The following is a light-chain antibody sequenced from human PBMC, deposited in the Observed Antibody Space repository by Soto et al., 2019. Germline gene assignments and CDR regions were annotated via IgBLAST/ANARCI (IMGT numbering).Light chain of an antibody. Sequence: QPVLTQPPSASGTPWQSVTISCSGSSSNIGSNVVNWYQQLPGTAPKLLIYNNNERPSGVPDRFSGSKSGTSASLAISGLQSEDEADYYCAAWDDTLIGPVFGGGTKVTVL. CDR3: AAWDDTLIGPV. J-gene: IGLJ3*02. CDR1: SSNIGSNV. V-gene: IGLV1-44*01. CDR2: NNN.